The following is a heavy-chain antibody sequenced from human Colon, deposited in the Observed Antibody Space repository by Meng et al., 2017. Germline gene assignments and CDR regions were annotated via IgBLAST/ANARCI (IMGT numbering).Heavy chain of an antibody. J-gene: IGHJ2*01. D-gene: IGHD2-2*01. V-gene: IGHV4-4*07. CDR1: GGSISGYY. CDR3: VRDGSSSSGGTL. CDR2: IYAIVST. Sequence: SETLSLTCTVSGGSISGYYWSWIRQPTGKGLEWIGRIYAIVSTNYNPSLKTRITMSVDTSKSQFSMKLSSITAADTTVYYCVRDGSSSSGGTLWGRGTLVTVSS.